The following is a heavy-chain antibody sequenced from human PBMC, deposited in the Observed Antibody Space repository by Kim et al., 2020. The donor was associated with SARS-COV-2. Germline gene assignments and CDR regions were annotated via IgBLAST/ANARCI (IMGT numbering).Heavy chain of an antibody. CDR2: ISNGGRLI. D-gene: IGHD4-17*01. CDR3: ARDSDLGDFLFDY. CDR1: GFTFSNYS. V-gene: IGHV3-21*06. J-gene: IGHJ4*02. Sequence: GGSLRLSCEASGFTFSNYSMNWVRQVPGKGLEWVSYISNGGRLIYYSDSVKGRFTLSRDDAKNSLFLEMNDLRGDDTAVYYCARDSDLGDFLFDYWGQGT.